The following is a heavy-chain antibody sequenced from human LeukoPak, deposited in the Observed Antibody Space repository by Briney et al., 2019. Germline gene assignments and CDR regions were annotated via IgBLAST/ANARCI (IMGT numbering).Heavy chain of an antibody. CDR1: GYTFTGYY. CDR3: ARYQEQWLVKGQFDY. V-gene: IGHV1-2*02. D-gene: IGHD6-19*01. CDR2: INPNSGGT. Sequence: ASVTVSCKASGYTFTGYYMHWVRQAPGQGLEWMGWINPNSGGTNYAQKFQGRVTMTRDTSISTAYMELSRLRSDDTAVYYCARYQEQWLVKGQFDYWGQGTLVTVSS. J-gene: IGHJ4*02.